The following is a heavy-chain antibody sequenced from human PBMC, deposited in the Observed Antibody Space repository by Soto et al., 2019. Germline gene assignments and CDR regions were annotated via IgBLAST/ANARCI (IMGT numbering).Heavy chain of an antibody. Sequence: SETLSLTCAVSGGSISSSNWWSWVRQPPGKRLELIGEIYHSGSTNYNPSLKSRVTISVDKSKNQFSLKLSSVTAADTAVYYCARDLVPSIAAAGTSDYNWFDPWGQGTLVTVSS. J-gene: IGHJ5*02. V-gene: IGHV4-4*02. CDR1: GGSISSSNW. D-gene: IGHD6-13*01. CDR3: ARDLVPSIAAAGTSDYNWFDP. CDR2: IYHSGST.